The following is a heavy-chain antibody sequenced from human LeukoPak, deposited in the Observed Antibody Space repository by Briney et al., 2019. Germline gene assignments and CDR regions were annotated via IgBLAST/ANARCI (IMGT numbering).Heavy chain of an antibody. CDR3: ARGAMATTPFFDY. D-gene: IGHD5-24*01. CDR1: SGSVGTGNDF. Sequence: PSETLSLTCSVSSGSVGTGNDFWSWIRQTPGKGMEWIGYICASGSTNFNPSLKSRVTMSLDTSRNQFSLKLTSLTAADTAVYYCARGAMATTPFFDYWGQGTLVTVSS. J-gene: IGHJ4*02. CDR2: ICASGST. V-gene: IGHV4-61*01.